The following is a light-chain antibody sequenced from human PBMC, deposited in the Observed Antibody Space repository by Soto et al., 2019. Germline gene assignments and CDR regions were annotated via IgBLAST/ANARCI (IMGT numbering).Light chain of an antibody. CDR1: QSLSNN. CDR2: GLS. CDR3: QQYNDWPLT. V-gene: IGKV3-15*01. J-gene: IGKJ1*01. Sequence: EIVMTQSPATLSVSPGERATLSCRASQSLSNNLAWYQQKPGQAPRLLIYGLSTRATGVPARFSGSGSGTEFTLTISTLQSEDFAVYYCQQYNDWPLTFGQGTKVDVK.